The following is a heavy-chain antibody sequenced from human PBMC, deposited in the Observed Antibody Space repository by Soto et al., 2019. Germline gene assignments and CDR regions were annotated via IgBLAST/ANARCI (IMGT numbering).Heavy chain of an antibody. Sequence: QVQRVESGGGVVQPGRSLRLSCAASGFTFSSYGMHWVRQAPGKGLEWVAVIWCDGSNTYYADSVKGRVTISRDNSKNTLYLQTNSVRSEDTAVYYCAREVAVAAGFDDWGQGTLVTVSS. CDR1: GFTFSSYG. CDR3: AREVAVAAGFDD. V-gene: IGHV3-33*01. D-gene: IGHD6-19*01. CDR2: IWCDGSNT. J-gene: IGHJ4*02.